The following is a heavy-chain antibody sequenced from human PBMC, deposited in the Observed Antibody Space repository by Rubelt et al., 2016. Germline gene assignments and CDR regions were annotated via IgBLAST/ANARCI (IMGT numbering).Heavy chain of an antibody. J-gene: IGHJ6*02. CDR2: IIPIFGTA. V-gene: IGHV1-69*06. CDR3: ATRNPQYQLLSADYYYYGMDV. D-gene: IGHD2-2*01. Sequence: VRQAPGQGLEWMGGIIPIFGTANYAQKFQGRVTITADKSTSTAYMELSSLRSEDTAVYYCATRNPQYQLLSADYYYYGMDVWGQGTPVTVSS.